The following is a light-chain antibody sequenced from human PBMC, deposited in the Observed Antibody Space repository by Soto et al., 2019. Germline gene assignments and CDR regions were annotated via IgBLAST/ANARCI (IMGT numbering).Light chain of an antibody. CDR3: QQRADWPIT. Sequence: EIVLTQSPATLSLSPGERATLSCRASQSVGNYLACYQQKPGQAPRLLIYDSSNRATGIPARFSGSGSGTDFTRTISSLEPEDFALYYCQQRADWPITFGPGTKVDI. V-gene: IGKV3-11*01. CDR2: DSS. J-gene: IGKJ3*01. CDR1: QSVGNY.